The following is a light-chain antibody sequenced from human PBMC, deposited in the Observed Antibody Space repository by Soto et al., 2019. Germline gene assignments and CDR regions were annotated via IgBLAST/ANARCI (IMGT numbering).Light chain of an antibody. V-gene: IGKV3-11*01. J-gene: IGKJ4*01. CDR3: LQRNKWPDT. Sequence: EIVLTQSPATVSLSPGERATLSCMASQRVRWYLSWYQQKPGQAPRLLIYDASNRATGIPARFTGSGSGTDFTLTISSLEPEDVAIYYCLQRNKWPDTFGGGTRVEIK. CDR2: DAS. CDR1: QRVRWY.